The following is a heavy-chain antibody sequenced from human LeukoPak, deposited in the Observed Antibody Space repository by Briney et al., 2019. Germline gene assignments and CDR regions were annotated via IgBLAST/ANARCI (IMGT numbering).Heavy chain of an antibody. J-gene: IGHJ6*03. CDR2: ISGSGHTT. Sequence: PGGSLRLSCAASGFTFSSYAMNWVRQAPGKGLEWVSAISGSGHTTYYADSVKGRFTISRDNSKNTLYLRMNSLRAEDTAIYYCANSPDSSSQFYYYMDVWGKGTTATVSS. V-gene: IGHV3-23*01. D-gene: IGHD5-18*01. CDR1: GFTFSSYA. CDR3: ANSPDSSSQFYYYMDV.